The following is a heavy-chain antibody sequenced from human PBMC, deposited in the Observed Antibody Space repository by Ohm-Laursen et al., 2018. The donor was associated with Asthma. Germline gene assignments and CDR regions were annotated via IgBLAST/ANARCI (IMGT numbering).Heavy chain of an antibody. V-gene: IGHV4-30-4*08. CDR2: IYYSGST. D-gene: IGHD5-18*01. CDR1: GGSISSGGYY. J-gene: IGHJ4*02. Sequence: TLSLTCAVSGGSISSGGYYWSWIRQHPGKGLEWIGYIYYSGSTYYNPSLKSRVTISVDTSKNQFSLKLSSVTAADTAVYYCARAPYTAIRLGYWGQGTLVTVSS. CDR3: ARAPYTAIRLGY.